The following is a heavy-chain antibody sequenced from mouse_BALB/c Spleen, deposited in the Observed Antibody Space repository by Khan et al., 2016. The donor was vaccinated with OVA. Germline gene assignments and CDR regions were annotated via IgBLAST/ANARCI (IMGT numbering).Heavy chain of an antibody. J-gene: IGHJ3*01. Sequence: VQLQESGPGLVAPSQSLSITCTVSGSSSTSYGVSWARQTPGKGLKWLGVIWTDGNTNYHSSLKSRLTITKDNSKSQVLLKLSSLQTDDTATYYCAIIFYGYDWFAYWGQGTLVTVSA. CDR1: GSSSTSYG. CDR2: IWTDGNT. D-gene: IGHD2-2*01. CDR3: AIIFYGYDWFAY. V-gene: IGHV2-3*01.